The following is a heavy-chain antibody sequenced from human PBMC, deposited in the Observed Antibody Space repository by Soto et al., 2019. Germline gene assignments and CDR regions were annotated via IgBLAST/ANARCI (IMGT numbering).Heavy chain of an antibody. J-gene: IGHJ6*02. D-gene: IGHD2-2*01. CDR3: ARYIPGVRYYGXDV. CDR2: IGESGTPT. V-gene: IGHV3-23*01. Sequence: GGSLRLSCAASGFTFSSYAMKWVRQAPGKGLEWVSLIGESGTPTYYADSVKGRFTISRDNSGNTLFLEMYSLRAEDTAVYYCARYIPGVRYYGXDVWGQGTTVTGSS. CDR1: GFTFSSYA.